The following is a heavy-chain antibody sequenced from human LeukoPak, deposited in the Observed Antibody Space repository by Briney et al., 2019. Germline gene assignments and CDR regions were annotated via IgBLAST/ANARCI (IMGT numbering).Heavy chain of an antibody. CDR2: IDPSDSYT. CDR1: GYSFTSYW. D-gene: IGHD6-6*01. Sequence: GESLKISCKGSGYSFTSYWISWVRQMPGKGLEWMGRIDPSDSYTNYSPSFQGHVTISADKSISTAYLRWSSLKASDTAMYYCARHSSSSSYYYYYGMDVWGQGTTVTVSS. J-gene: IGHJ6*02. CDR3: ARHSSSSSYYYYYGMDV. V-gene: IGHV5-10-1*01.